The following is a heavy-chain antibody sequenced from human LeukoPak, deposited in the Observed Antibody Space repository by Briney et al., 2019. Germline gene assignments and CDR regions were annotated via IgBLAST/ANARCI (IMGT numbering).Heavy chain of an antibody. J-gene: IGHJ4*02. Sequence: GGSLRLSCAASGFTFSSYGMHWVRQAPGEGLEWVAVISYDGSNNYYADSVKGRFTISRDNSKNTLYLQMNSLRDEDTAVYYCAREESAMVVIDYWGQGTLVTVSS. V-gene: IGHV3-30*03. CDR2: ISYDGSNN. CDR3: AREESAMVVIDY. CDR1: GFTFSSYG. D-gene: IGHD2-2*01.